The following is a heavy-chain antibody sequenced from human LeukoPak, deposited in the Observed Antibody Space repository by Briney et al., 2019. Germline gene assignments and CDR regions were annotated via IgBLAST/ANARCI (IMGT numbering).Heavy chain of an antibody. V-gene: IGHV1-18*01. J-gene: IGHJ6*03. Sequence: ASVKVSCKASGYTFTTYGINWVRQAPGQGLEWMGWINAYNGNTDYAQRVQGRVTMTTDTSTSTAYMELRSLRSDDTAVYYCARDRHIAAAVYYYYMDVWGKGTPVTVSS. D-gene: IGHD6-13*01. CDR3: ARDRHIAAAVYYYYMDV. CDR1: GYTFTTYG. CDR2: INAYNGNT.